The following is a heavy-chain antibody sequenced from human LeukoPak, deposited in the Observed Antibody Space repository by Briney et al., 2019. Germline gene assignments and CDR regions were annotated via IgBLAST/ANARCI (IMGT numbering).Heavy chain of an antibody. CDR2: ISGSGGST. CDR3: AKGEYYYGSGSYYLDY. CDR1: GFTFSSYA. D-gene: IGHD3-10*01. Sequence: GGSLRLSCAASGFTFSSYAMSWVRQAPGKGLEWVSAISGSGGSTYYADSVKGRFTISRDNSKNTLYLQMNSLRAEDTAVYYCAKGEYYYGSGSYYLDYWGQGTLVTVSS. J-gene: IGHJ4*02. V-gene: IGHV3-23*01.